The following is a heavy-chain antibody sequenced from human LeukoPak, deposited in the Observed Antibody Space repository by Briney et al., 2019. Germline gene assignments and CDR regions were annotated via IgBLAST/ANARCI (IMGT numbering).Heavy chain of an antibody. CDR1: GGSISGGGYY. V-gene: IGHV4-31*03. J-gene: IGHJ5*02. Sequence: SQTLSLTCTVSGGSISGGGYYWSWIRQHPGKGLEWIGYIYYSGSTYYNPSLKSRVTISVETSKNQFSLKLSSVTAADTAVYYCARAWAYGSGSYSWFDPWGQGTLVTVSS. CDR3: ARAWAYGSGSYSWFDP. CDR2: IYYSGST. D-gene: IGHD3-10*01.